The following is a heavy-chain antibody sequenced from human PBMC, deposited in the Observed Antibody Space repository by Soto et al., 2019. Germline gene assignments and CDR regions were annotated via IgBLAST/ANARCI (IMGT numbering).Heavy chain of an antibody. Sequence: SETLSHTYNVSDDYISSGDYYWSWNRQPPWKGLEWIGYIYYSGSTYYNPSLKSRVVISVDKSKNQFSLKLNSVTAADTAVYYCARARQYCSSSSCYLDPWGQGTLVTVSS. CDR2: IYYSGST. V-gene: IGHV4-30-4*01. J-gene: IGHJ5*02. CDR3: ARARQYCSSSSCYLDP. D-gene: IGHD2-2*01. CDR1: DDYISSGDYY.